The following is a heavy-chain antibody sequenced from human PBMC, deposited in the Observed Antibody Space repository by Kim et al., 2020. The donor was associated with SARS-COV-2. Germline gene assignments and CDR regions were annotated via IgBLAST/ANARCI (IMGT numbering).Heavy chain of an antibody. CDR1: GGSISSSSYY. CDR2: IYYSGST. CDR3: ARGWGSRVYFDY. J-gene: IGHJ4*02. V-gene: IGHV4-39*01. Sequence: SETLSLTCTVSGGSISSSSYYWGWIRQPPGKGLEWIGSIYYSGSTYYNPSLKSRVTISVDTSKNQFSLKLSSVTAADTAVYYCARGWGSRVYFDYWGQGTLVTVSS. D-gene: IGHD7-27*01.